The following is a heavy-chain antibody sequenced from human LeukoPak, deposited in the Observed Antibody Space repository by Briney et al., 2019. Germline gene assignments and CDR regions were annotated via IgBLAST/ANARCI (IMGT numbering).Heavy chain of an antibody. V-gene: IGHV3-74*01. CDR3: ARDQGYCSSTSCHNPYDY. D-gene: IGHD2-2*01. J-gene: IGHJ4*02. CDR1: GFTFSSYW. Sequence: GGSLRLSCAASGFTFSSYWMRWVRQAPGKGLVWVSRINSDGSSTSYADSVKGRFTISRDNAKNTLYLQMNSLRAEDTAVYYCARDQGYCSSTSCHNPYDYWGQGTLVTVSS. CDR2: INSDGSST.